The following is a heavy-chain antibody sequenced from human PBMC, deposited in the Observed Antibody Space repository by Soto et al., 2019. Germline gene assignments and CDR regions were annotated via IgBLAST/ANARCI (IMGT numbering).Heavy chain of an antibody. D-gene: IGHD3-10*01. J-gene: IGHJ4*02. V-gene: IGHV1-18*01. Sequence: QVQLVQSGAEVKKPGASVKVSCKPSGYTFTSYGITWVRQAPGQGLEWMGWISAYNGNTNYAQKFQGSVTMTTDPSTSTAYLELWSLGSDDTAVYYCASGWFGEFVYQFDYWGQGTLVTVSS. CDR2: ISAYNGNT. CDR3: ASGWFGEFVYQFDY. CDR1: GYTFTSYG.